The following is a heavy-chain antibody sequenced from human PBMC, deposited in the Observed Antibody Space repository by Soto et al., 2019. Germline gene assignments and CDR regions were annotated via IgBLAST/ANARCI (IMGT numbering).Heavy chain of an antibody. J-gene: IGHJ6*02. D-gene: IGHD3-22*01. CDR3: ASEASYYETSSALDV. CDR1: GFTVSTNY. V-gene: IGHV3-74*02. Sequence: EVQLVETGGGLIQPGGSLRLSCAASGFTVSTNYMSWVRQAPGKGLVWLSRINSDGSDTKYADSVKGRFTISRDNAQNTLYLQMNSLTAEDTAVYYCASEASYYETSSALDVWGQGTTVTVSS. CDR2: INSDGSDT.